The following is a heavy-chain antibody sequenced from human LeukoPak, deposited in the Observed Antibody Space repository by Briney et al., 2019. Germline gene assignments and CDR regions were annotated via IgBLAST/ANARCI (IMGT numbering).Heavy chain of an antibody. Sequence: GSSVKVSCKASGGTFSSYAISWVRQAPGQGLEWMGGIIPIFGTANYAQKFQGRVTITADKSTSTAYMELSSLRSEDTAVYYCAREVGTTVGYNGMDVWGKGTTVTVSS. J-gene: IGHJ6*04. CDR2: IIPIFGTA. CDR3: AREVGTTVGYNGMDV. V-gene: IGHV1-69*06. CDR1: GGTFSSYA. D-gene: IGHD1-1*01.